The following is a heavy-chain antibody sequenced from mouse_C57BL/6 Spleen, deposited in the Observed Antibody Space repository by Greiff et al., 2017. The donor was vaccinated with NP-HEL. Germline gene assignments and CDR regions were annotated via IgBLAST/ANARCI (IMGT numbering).Heavy chain of an antibody. D-gene: IGHD1-1*01. J-gene: IGHJ3*01. CDR3: ARCGSSSWFAY. V-gene: IGHV1-64*01. CDR1: GYTFTSYW. CDR2: IHPNSGST. Sequence: VQLKQPGAELVKPGASVKLSCKASGYTFTSYWMHWVKQRPGQGLEWIGMIHPNSGSTNYNEKFKSKATLTVDKSSSTAYMQLSSLTSEDSAVYYCARCGSSSWFAYWGQGTLVTVSA.